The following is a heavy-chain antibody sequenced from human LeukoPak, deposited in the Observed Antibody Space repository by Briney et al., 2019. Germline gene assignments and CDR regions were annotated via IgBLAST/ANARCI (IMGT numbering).Heavy chain of an antibody. Sequence: RPGGSLRLSCAASGFTFSNYAMRWVRQAPGKGLEWVAGLSVSGDRTYYADSVKGRFTISRDNAKNSLYLQMNSLRAEDTAVYYCARHVVAVGFDYWGQGTLVTVSS. V-gene: IGHV3-23*01. CDR1: GFTFSNYA. CDR3: ARHVVAVGFDY. CDR2: LSVSGDRT. D-gene: IGHD3-22*01. J-gene: IGHJ4*02.